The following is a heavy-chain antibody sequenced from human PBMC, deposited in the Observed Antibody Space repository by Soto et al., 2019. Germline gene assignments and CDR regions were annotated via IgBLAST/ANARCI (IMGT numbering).Heavy chain of an antibody. Sequence: SVKVSCKASGGTFSSYAISWVRQAPGQGLEWMGGIIPIFGTANYAQKFQGRVTITADESTSTAYMELSSLRSDDTAVYYCARDRRLEMATINWFDPWGQGTLVTVSS. V-gene: IGHV1-69*13. CDR3: ARDRRLEMATINWFDP. CDR1: GGTFSSYA. J-gene: IGHJ5*02. CDR2: IIPIFGTA. D-gene: IGHD5-12*01.